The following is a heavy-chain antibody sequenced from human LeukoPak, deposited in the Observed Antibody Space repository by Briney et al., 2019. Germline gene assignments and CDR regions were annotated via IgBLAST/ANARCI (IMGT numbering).Heavy chain of an antibody. CDR1: GFTFSTYA. CDR3: ARLNWANWFDP. V-gene: IGHV3-53*01. J-gene: IGHJ5*02. Sequence: GGSLRLSCAASGFTFSTYAMSWVRQAPGKGLEWVSVIYSGGSTYYADSVKGRFTISRDNSKNTLYLQMNSLRAEDTAVYYCARLNWANWFDPWGQGTLVTVSS. D-gene: IGHD1-1*01. CDR2: IYSGGST.